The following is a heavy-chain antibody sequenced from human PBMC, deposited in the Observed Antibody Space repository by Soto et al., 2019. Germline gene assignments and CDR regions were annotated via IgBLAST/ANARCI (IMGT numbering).Heavy chain of an antibody. CDR1: GYTLTELS. CDR2: SDPEDGET. V-gene: IGHV1-24*01. CDR3: ATDLAMDPAFDI. J-gene: IGHJ3*02. Sequence: ASVKVSCKVSGYTLTELSMHWVRQAPGKGLEWMGGSDPEDGETIYAQKFQGRVTMTEDTSTDTAYMELSSLRSEDTAVYYCATDLAMDPAFDIWGQGTMVTVSS. D-gene: IGHD2-2*01.